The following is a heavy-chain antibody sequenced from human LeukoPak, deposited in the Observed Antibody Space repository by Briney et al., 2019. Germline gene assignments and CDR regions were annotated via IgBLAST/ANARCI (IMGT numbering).Heavy chain of an antibody. CDR1: GFTFSSYA. Sequence: GWSLRLSCAASGFTFSSYAMSWVRQAPGKGLEWVSAISGSGGSTYYADSVKGRFTISRDNSKNTLYLQMNSLRAEDTAVYYCAKDYQSSGYYAPEGFYFDYWGQGTLVTISS. CDR3: AKDYQSSGYYAPEGFYFDY. V-gene: IGHV3-23*01. CDR2: ISGSGGST. D-gene: IGHD3-22*01. J-gene: IGHJ4*02.